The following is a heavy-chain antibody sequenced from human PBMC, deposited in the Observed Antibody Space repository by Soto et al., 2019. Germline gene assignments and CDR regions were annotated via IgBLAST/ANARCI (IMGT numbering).Heavy chain of an antibody. CDR1: GFDFGSSG. Sequence: QMQLVQSAAEVREPGTSVRVSCRASGFDFGSSGIQLLRQTRGRGLEWIGWIVVVSVSTSYARQCQGRVAISRDMSSSTAYLDLYDLNSDDTDVYVCSSYHPHLAMGWPVWGQGTTVTVSS. V-gene: IGHV1-58*02. D-gene: IGHD1-26*01. CDR2: IVVVSVST. J-gene: IGHJ6*02. CDR3: SSYHPHLAMGWPV.